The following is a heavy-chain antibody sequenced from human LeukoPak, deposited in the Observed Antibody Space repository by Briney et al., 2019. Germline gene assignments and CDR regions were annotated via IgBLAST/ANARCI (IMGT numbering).Heavy chain of an antibody. D-gene: IGHD4-17*01. Sequence: GGSLRLSCAASGFTFSTYNMNWVRQAPGKGLEWVSYISSSSTSIYYADSVKGRFTISRDNAKNSLYLQMNSLRAEDTAVYYCAKAASKRTDYGDYAFYYYMDVWGKGTTVTISS. J-gene: IGHJ6*03. V-gene: IGHV3-48*01. CDR3: AKAASKRTDYGDYAFYYYMDV. CDR2: ISSSSTSI. CDR1: GFTFSTYN.